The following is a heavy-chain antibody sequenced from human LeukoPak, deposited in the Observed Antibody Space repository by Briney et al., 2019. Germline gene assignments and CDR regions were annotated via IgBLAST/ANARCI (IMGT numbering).Heavy chain of an antibody. V-gene: IGHV1-18*01. CDR2: ISAYNGNT. CDR3: ARDVSRWGLAARPPFDY. J-gene: IGHJ4*02. CDR1: GYTFTSYG. Sequence: ASVKVSCKASGYTFTSYGISWVRQAPGQGLEWMGWISAYNGNTDYAQNLQGGVTMTTDTSTSTAYMELRSLGSDDTAVYYCARDVSRWGLAARPPFDYWGQGTLVTVSS. D-gene: IGHD6-6*01.